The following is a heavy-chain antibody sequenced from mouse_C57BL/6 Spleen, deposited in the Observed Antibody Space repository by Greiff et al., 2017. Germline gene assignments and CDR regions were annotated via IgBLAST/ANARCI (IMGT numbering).Heavy chain of an antibody. D-gene: IGHD2-13*01. CDR3: ARRVMYFDV. J-gene: IGHJ1*03. CDR2: IDPSDSYT. Sequence: QVQLQQPGAELVKPGASVKLSCKASGYTFTSYWMQWVKQRPGQGLEWIGEIDPSDSYTNYNQKFKGKATLTVDTSSSTAYMHLSSLTSEDSAVYYCARRVMYFDVWGTGTTVTVSS. CDR1: GYTFTSYW. V-gene: IGHV1-50*01.